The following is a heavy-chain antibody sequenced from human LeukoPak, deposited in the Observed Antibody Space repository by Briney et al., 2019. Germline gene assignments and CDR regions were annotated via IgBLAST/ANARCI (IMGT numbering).Heavy chain of an antibody. CDR3: ARDTGPSSYYDSGGYYYYYYGMDV. D-gene: IGHD3-22*01. J-gene: IGHJ6*02. CDR1: GGSISSYY. Sequence: SETLSLTCTVSGGSISSYYWSWIRQPPGKGLEWIGYIYYSGSTNYNPSLKSRVTVSVDTSKNQFSLKLSSVAAADTAVYYCARDTGPSSYYDSGGYYYYYYGMDVWGQGTTVTVSS. CDR2: IYYSGST. V-gene: IGHV4-59*01.